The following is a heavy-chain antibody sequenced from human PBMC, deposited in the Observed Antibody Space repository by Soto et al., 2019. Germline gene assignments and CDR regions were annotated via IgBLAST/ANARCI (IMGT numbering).Heavy chain of an antibody. CDR2: ISAYNGNT. Sequence: ASVKVSCKASGYTFTSYGISWVRQAPGQGLEWMGWISAYNGNTNYAQKHQGRVTMTTDTSTSTAYMELRSLRSDDTAVYYCASLLRYFDWLPAPYGMDVWGQGTTVTVSS. CDR3: ASLLRYFDWLPAPYGMDV. V-gene: IGHV1-18*01. D-gene: IGHD3-9*01. CDR1: GYTFTSYG. J-gene: IGHJ6*02.